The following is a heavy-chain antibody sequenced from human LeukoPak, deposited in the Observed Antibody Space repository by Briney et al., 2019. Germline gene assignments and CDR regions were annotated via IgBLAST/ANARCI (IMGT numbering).Heavy chain of an antibody. V-gene: IGHV3-53*01. CDR2: IYSGGST. J-gene: IGHJ4*02. CDR1: GFTVSSSY. CDR3: ARGVDYDSSGYYGLLYYFDY. D-gene: IGHD3-22*01. Sequence: SGGSLRLSCAASGFTVSSSYMSWVRQAPGKGLEWVSVIYSGGSTYYADSVKGRFTISRDNSKNTPYLQMNSLRAEDTAVYYCARGVDYDSSGYYGLLYYFDYWGQGTLVTVSS.